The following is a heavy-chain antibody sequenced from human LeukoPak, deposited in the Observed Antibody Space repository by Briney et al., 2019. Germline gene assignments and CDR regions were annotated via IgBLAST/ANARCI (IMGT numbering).Heavy chain of an antibody. CDR3: AKDPSYKQWPSGSSGLYYFDY. J-gene: IGHJ4*02. CDR1: GFTFSSYG. CDR2: ISYDGNNK. Sequence: GRSLRLSCAASGFTFSSYGMHWVRQAPGKGLEWVAVISYDGNNKYYADSVKGRFTISRDSSKNTPYLQMNSLRAEDTALYYCAKDPSYKQWPSGSSGLYYFDYWGQGTLVTVSS. D-gene: IGHD6-19*01. V-gene: IGHV3-30*18.